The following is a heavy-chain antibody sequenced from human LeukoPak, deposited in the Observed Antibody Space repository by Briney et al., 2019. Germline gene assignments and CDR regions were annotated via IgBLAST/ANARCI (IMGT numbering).Heavy chain of an antibody. D-gene: IGHD2-2*01. CDR3: TTDIVVVPAATNWFDP. Sequence: GGSLRLSCAASGFTFSSYWMSWVRQAPGKGLEWVGRIKSKTDGGTTDYAAPVKGRFTISRDDSKNTLYLQMNSLKTEDTAVYYCTTDIVVVPAATNWFDPWGQGTLVTVSS. V-gene: IGHV3-15*01. CDR1: GFTFSSYW. J-gene: IGHJ5*02. CDR2: IKSKTDGGTT.